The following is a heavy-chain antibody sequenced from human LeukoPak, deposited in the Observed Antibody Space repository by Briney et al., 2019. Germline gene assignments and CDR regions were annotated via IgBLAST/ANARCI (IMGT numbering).Heavy chain of an antibody. CDR3: ARFGIVASDAVDY. CDR2: ISSSGSTI. Sequence: GGSLRLSCAASEFTFSDYYMSWIRQAPGKGLEWVSYISSSGSTIYYADSVKGRFTISRDNAKNSLSLQMNSLRAEDTAVYYCARFGIVASDAVDYWGQGTLVTVSS. J-gene: IGHJ4*02. CDR1: EFTFSDYY. D-gene: IGHD3-22*01. V-gene: IGHV3-11*04.